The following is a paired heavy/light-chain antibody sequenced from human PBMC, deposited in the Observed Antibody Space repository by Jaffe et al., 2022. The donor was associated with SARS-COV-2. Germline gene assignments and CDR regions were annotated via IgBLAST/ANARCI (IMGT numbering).Light chain of an antibody. J-gene: IGKJ4*01. CDR1: QSVTKNY. CDR2: DVS. CDR3: QQYAHSPLT. Sequence: EIVLTQSPATLSLSPGERATLSCGASQSVTKNYLGWYQQKPGLAPRLLIYDVSRRATGIPDRFSGSGSGTDFTLTISRLEPEDFAVYYCQQYAHSPLTFGGGTKVEIK. V-gene: IGKV3D-20*01.
Heavy chain of an antibody. J-gene: IGHJ4*02. CDR1: GDSITNYY. D-gene: IGHD3-16*01. CDR2: VYYSGST. Sequence: QVQLQESGPGLVRPSETLSLTCTVSGDSITNYYWNWIRQPPGKGLEWIGNVYYSGSTNYNSSLERRVTFSLDTSKNQFSLKLTSVTAADTAVYYCAGGGGWLTDYWGQGTLLTVSS. V-gene: IGHV4-59*01. CDR3: AGGGGWLTDY.